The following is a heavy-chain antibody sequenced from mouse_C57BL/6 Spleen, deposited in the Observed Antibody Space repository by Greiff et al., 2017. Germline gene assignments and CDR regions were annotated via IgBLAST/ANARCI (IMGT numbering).Heavy chain of an antibody. CDR2: IDPSDSYT. Sequence: VQLKQPGAELVMPGASVKLSCKASGYTFTSYWMHWVKQRPGQGLEWIGEIDPSDSYTNYNQKFKGKSTLTVDKSSSTAYMQLSSLTSEDSAVYYCARSGDYDDYWGQGTTLTVSS. CDR3: ARSGDYDDY. V-gene: IGHV1-69*01. CDR1: GYTFTSYW. D-gene: IGHD2-4*01. J-gene: IGHJ2*01.